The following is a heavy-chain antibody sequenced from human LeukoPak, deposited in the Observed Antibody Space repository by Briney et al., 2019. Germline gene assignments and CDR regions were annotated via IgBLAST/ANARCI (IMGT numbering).Heavy chain of an antibody. V-gene: IGHV3-21*01. D-gene: IGHD2-2*02. J-gene: IGHJ3*02. CDR3: ARVPIYVSAFDI. CDR2: ISSSSSYI. CDR1: GFTFSSYS. Sequence: RAGGSLRLSCAASGFTFSSYSMNWVRQAPGKGLEWVSSISSSSSYIYYADSVKGRFTISRDNAKNSLYLQMNSLRAEDTAVYYCARVPIYVSAFDIWGQGTMVTVSS.